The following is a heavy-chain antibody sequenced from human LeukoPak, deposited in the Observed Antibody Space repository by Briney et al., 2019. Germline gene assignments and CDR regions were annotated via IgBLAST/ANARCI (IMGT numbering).Heavy chain of an antibody. J-gene: IGHJ4*02. D-gene: IGHD3-22*01. CDR1: GGTFSSYT. V-gene: IGHV1-69*02. Sequence: ASVKVSCKASGGTFSSYTISWVRQAPGQGLEWMGRIIPILCIANYAQKFQGRVTITADKSTSTAYMELSSLRSEDTAVYYCARYVYYDSSGYPNYYFDYWGQGTLVTVSS. CDR2: IIPILCIA. CDR3: ARYVYYDSSGYPNYYFDY.